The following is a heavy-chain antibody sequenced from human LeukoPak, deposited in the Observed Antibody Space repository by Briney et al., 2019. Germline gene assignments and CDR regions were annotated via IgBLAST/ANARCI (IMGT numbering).Heavy chain of an antibody. CDR1: GFTFSNYG. J-gene: IGHJ4*02. CDR3: AKVLAVTSYGAKSVFDH. D-gene: IGHD4-23*01. V-gene: IGHV3-30*02. CDR2: IWYDGSNK. Sequence: GGSLRRSCAASGFTFSNYGMHWVGQAPGKGLEGGAFIWYDGSNKYYADSVKGRVTISRDNSKNTVYLQMNSLRAEDTAVYYCAKVLAVTSYGAKSVFDHWGQGTLVTVSS.